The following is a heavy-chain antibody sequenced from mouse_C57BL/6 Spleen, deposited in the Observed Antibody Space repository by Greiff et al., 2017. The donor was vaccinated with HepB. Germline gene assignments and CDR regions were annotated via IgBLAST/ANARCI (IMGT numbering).Heavy chain of an antibody. CDR3: ARPGYDYDDVWYFDV. D-gene: IGHD2-4*01. CDR1: GFTFSSYG. V-gene: IGHV5-6*01. Sequence: EVQGVESGGDLVKPGGSLKLSCAASGFTFSSYGMSWVRQTPDKRLEWVATISSGGSYTYYPDSVKGRFTISRDNAKNTLYLQMSSLKSEDTAMYYCARPGYDYDDVWYFDVWGTGTTVTVSS. J-gene: IGHJ1*03. CDR2: ISSGGSYT.